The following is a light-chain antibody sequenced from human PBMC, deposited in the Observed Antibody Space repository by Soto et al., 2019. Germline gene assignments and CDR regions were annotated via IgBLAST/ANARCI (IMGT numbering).Light chain of an antibody. J-gene: IGKJ2*01. CDR2: AAS. Sequence: DIQMTQSPSSLSASVGDRVTITCRPSQSIDNFLNWYQQKPGKAPNLLIYAASSLQSGVSSRFSGSGSGTDFTLTISSLQPEDSATYYCQQSYSLPYTLGQGTKVEIK. CDR3: QQSYSLPYT. CDR1: QSIDNF. V-gene: IGKV1-39*01.